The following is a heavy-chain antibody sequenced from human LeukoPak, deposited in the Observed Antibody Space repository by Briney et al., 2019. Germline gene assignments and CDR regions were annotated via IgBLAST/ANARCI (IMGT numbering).Heavy chain of an antibody. CDR1: GFTVSTNY. Sequence: PGGSLRPSCAASGFTVSTNYMTWVRQAPGQGLECVSVLYSGGSTYYAASVKGRFTISRDTSKNALYLEMNSLRAEDTAVYYCATARAAYGGTYYFDYWGQGTLVTVSS. CDR3: ATARAAYGGTYYFDY. J-gene: IGHJ4*02. CDR2: LYSGGST. V-gene: IGHV3-66*01. D-gene: IGHD4-23*01.